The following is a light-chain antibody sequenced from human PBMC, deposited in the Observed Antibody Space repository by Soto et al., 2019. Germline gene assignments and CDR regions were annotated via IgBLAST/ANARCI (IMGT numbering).Light chain of an antibody. J-gene: IGLJ2*01. CDR3: AAWDDSLNGLV. V-gene: IGLV1-44*01. Sequence: QPVLTQPPSASGTPGQTVTISCSGSSSNIGRNAVNWYQQLPGTAPKLLIYSNNQRPSGVPDRFSGSKSGTSASLAISGLQSEDEADYYCAAWDDSLNGLVFGGGTKLTVL. CDR2: SNN. CDR1: SSNIGRNA.